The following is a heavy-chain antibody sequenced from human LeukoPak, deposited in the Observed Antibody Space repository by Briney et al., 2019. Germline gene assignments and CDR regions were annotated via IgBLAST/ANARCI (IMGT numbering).Heavy chain of an antibody. CDR1: GGSFSGYY. CDR3: ARVSSGELDDY. CDR2: INHSGST. D-gene: IGHD3-22*01. V-gene: IGHV4-34*01. Sequence: SETLSLTCAVYGGSFSGYYWSWIRQPPGKGLEWIGEINHSGSTNYNPPLKSRVTISVDTSKNQFSLKLSSVTAADTAVYYCARVSSGELDDYWGQGTLVTVSS. J-gene: IGHJ4*02.